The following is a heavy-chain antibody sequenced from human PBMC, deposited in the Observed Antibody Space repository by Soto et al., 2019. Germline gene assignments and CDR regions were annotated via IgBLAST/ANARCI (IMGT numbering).Heavy chain of an antibody. J-gene: IGHJ4*02. CDR2: ITSSSSTI. Sequence: GSLRLSCAASGFTFSTYSMNWVRQAPGKGLEWVSYITSSSSTIYFADSVKGRFTISRDNAKNSLYLQMNSLRDDDTAVYYCARDRLGVGSYFDYSGQGTLVTVSS. CDR1: GFTFSTYS. D-gene: IGHD2-8*01. CDR3: ARDRLGVGSYFDY. V-gene: IGHV3-48*02.